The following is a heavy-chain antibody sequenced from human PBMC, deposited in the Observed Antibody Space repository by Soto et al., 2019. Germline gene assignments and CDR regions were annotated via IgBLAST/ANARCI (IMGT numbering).Heavy chain of an antibody. J-gene: IGHJ4*02. V-gene: IGHV4-39*07. Sequence: PSETLSLTCPVAGGSISSRTYYWGWIRQPPGKGLEWIGGINYSGSTNYNPSLKSRVTISVDTSKNQFSLKLTSVTAADTAVYYCERDKITGLFDYWGQGTLVTVSS. CDR1: GGSISSRTYY. CDR2: INYSGST. CDR3: ERDKITGLFDY. D-gene: IGHD2-8*02.